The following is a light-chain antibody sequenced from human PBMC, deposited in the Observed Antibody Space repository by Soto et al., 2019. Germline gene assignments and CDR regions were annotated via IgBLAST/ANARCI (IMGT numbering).Light chain of an antibody. J-gene: IGKJ1*01. Sequence: DIQMTPSPSSLSASVGDRVTITCRASQTITNYLNWYQQQSGKAPKLLIYATDTLQSGVPSRFSGSGSGTDFSLTISSLQPEDFATYYCQQSYSTPPWTFGQGTKVDIK. CDR3: QQSYSTPPWT. CDR1: QTITNY. V-gene: IGKV1-39*01. CDR2: ATD.